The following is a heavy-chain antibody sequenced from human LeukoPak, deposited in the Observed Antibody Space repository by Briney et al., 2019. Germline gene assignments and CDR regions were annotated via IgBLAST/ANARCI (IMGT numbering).Heavy chain of an antibody. Sequence: SQTLSLTCAVSGGSISSGGYSLSWVRQPPGAGLEWVGYIYHSGSTYYNPSLQSRVTISLDRSKSQFSLKLSSMTAADTAVYYCASGNTGYDRDSFDIWGQGTMVTVSS. CDR1: GGSISSGGYS. J-gene: IGHJ3*02. CDR3: ASGNTGYDRDSFDI. CDR2: IYHSGST. D-gene: IGHD5-12*01. V-gene: IGHV4-30-2*01.